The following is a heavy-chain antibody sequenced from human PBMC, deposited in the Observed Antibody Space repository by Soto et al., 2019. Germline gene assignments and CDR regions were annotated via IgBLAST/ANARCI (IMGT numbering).Heavy chain of an antibody. CDR2: ISSSSSYI. CDR3: ARDRGYDLDYYYGMDV. Sequence: LRLSCAASGFTFSSYSMTWVRQAPGKGLEWVSSISSSSSYIYYADSVKGRFTISRDNAKNSLYLQMNSLRAEDTAVYYCARDRGYDLDYYYGMDVWGQGTTVTVSS. J-gene: IGHJ6*02. D-gene: IGHD3-3*01. V-gene: IGHV3-21*01. CDR1: GFTFSSYS.